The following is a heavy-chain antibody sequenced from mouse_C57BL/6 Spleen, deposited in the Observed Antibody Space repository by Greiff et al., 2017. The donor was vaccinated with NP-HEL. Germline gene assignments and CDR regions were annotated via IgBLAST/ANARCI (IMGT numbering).Heavy chain of an antibody. CDR3: ARGGSYYGSREYFDY. D-gene: IGHD1-1*01. CDR1: GYAFSSSW. Sequence: VQLQQSGPELVKPGASVKISCKASGYAFSSSWMNWVKQRPGKGLEWIGRIYPGDGVNNYHGKFKGEATLSADKSSSTAYMQLSSRTSEDSAVYFCARGGSYYGSREYFDYWGQGTTLTVSS. J-gene: IGHJ2*01. V-gene: IGHV1-82*01. CDR2: IYPGDGVN.